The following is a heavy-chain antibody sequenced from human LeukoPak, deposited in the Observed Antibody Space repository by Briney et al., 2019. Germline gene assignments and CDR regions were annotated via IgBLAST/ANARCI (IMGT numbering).Heavy chain of an antibody. V-gene: IGHV3-66*01. Sequence: PGGSLRLSCAASGFTVSSNYMSWVRQAPGKGLGWVSVIYSGGSTYYADSVKGRFTISRDNSKNTLYLQMNSLRAEDTAVYYCARDANDYGDSRGAFDIWGQGTMVTVSS. CDR1: GFTVSSNY. D-gene: IGHD4-17*01. J-gene: IGHJ3*02. CDR3: ARDANDYGDSRGAFDI. CDR2: IYSGGST.